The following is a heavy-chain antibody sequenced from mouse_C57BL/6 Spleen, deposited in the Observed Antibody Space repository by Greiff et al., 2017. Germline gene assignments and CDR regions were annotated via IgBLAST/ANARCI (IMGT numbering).Heavy chain of an antibody. D-gene: IGHD2-4*01. J-gene: IGHJ2*01. Sequence: EVKLMESEGGLVQPGSSMKLSCTASGFTFSDYYMAWVRQVPEKGLEWVANINYDGSSTYYLDSLKSRFIISRDNAKNILYLQMSSLKSEDTATYYCARWDDYDGFDYWGQGTTLTVSS. CDR1: GFTFSDYY. CDR3: ARWDDYDGFDY. CDR2: INYDGSST. V-gene: IGHV5-16*01.